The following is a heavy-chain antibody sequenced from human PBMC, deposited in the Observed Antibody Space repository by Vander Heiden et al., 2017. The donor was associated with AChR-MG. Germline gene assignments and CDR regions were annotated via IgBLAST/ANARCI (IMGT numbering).Heavy chain of an antibody. Sequence: QVQLVQSGAEVKKPGSSVKVSCKASGGTFSSYAISWVRQAPGQGLEWMGGIIPIFGTANYAQKFQGRVTITADESTSTAYMELSSLRSEDTAVYYCARDLAGGRIYYYYGMDVWGQGTTVTVSS. V-gene: IGHV1-69*01. D-gene: IGHD7-27*01. CDR3: ARDLAGGRIYYYYGMDV. CDR1: GGTFSSYA. J-gene: IGHJ6*02. CDR2: IIPIFGTA.